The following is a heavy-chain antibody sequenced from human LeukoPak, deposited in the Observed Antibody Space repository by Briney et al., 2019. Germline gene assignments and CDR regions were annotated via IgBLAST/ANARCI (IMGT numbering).Heavy chain of an antibody. CDR3: TRGIRGSSTFDS. D-gene: IGHD6-6*01. CDR1: GFTFSSYS. V-gene: IGHV3-48*04. J-gene: IGHJ4*02. Sequence: GGSLRLSCAASGFTFSSYSMSWVRQAPGKGLECVSYISSGSDAIDYAESVKGRFTISRDDAKNSLLLEMNSLRAEDTAVYYCTRGIRGSSTFDSWGQGTLVTVSS. CDR2: ISSGSDAI.